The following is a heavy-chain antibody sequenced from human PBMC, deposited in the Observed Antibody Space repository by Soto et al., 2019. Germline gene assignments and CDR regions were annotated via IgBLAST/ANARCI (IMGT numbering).Heavy chain of an antibody. CDR2: MNAKSGDT. Sequence: QAHLEQSGTELKRPGASVKVSCKASGYTFSDFDINWLRQASGQGPERMGWMNAKSGDTFFAQRFQDKFNMTWDTSLSTAYMEVGSLTSDDTAIYYCARGNPFNYAGFDVWGQGTTVAVSS. CDR3: ARGNPFNYAGFDV. D-gene: IGHD3-16*01. CDR1: GYTFSDFD. V-gene: IGHV1-8*01. J-gene: IGHJ6*02.